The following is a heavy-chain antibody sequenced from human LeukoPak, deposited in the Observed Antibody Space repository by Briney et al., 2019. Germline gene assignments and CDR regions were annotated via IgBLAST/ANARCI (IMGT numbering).Heavy chain of an antibody. CDR1: GFTFSSYT. CDR2: ISSSSSYI. D-gene: IGHD3-3*01. J-gene: IGHJ6*03. V-gene: IGHV3-21*01. CDR3: XXXXRXXXFWSGLRQLGGYYYYYMDV. Sequence: GGSLRLSCAAPGFTFSSYTMNWVRQAPGKGLEWVSSISSSSSYIYYADSVKGRFTISRDNAKNSLYLQMNSLRAEDPAVYFXXXXXRXXXFWSGLRQLGGYYYYYMDVWGKGTTVTVSS.